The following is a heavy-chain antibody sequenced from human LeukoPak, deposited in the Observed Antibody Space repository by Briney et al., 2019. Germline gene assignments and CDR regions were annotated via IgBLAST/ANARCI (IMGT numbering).Heavy chain of an antibody. V-gene: IGHV3-30*04. CDR3: ARARMFEGVTMIVRY. Sequence: GGSLRLSCAASGFTFSNYAMRWVRQAPGKGLEWVAVISYDGSNKYYADSVKGRFTISRDNSKNTLYLQMNSLRAEDTAVYYCARARMFEGVTMIVRYWGQGTLVTVSS. D-gene: IGHD3-22*01. CDR1: GFTFSNYA. CDR2: ISYDGSNK. J-gene: IGHJ4*02.